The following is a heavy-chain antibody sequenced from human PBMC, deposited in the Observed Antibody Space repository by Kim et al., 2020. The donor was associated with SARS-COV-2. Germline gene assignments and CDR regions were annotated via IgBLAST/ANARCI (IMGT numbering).Heavy chain of an antibody. CDR2: IYYSGST. CDR1: GGSISSSSYY. J-gene: IGHJ4*02. CDR3: ARDQAGTPGGY. V-gene: IGHV4-39*07. Sequence: SETLSLTCTVSGGSISSSSYYWGWIRQPPGKGLEWIGSIYYSGSTYYNPSLKSRVTISVDTSKNQFSLKLSSVTAADTAVYYCARDQAGTPGGYWGQGTLVTVSS.